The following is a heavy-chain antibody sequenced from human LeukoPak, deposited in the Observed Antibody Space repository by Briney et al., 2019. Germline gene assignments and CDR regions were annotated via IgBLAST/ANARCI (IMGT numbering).Heavy chain of an antibody. CDR1: GGSISSGGYS. J-gene: IGHJ4*02. V-gene: IGHV4-30-4*07. D-gene: IGHD6-19*01. Sequence: SETLSLTCAVSGGSISSGGYSWSWIRQPPGKGLEWTGYIYYSGSTNYNPSLNGRVTISVDTSKNQFSLRLSSVTAADTAIYYCARAVSGRFDYWGQGTLVTVSS. CDR3: ARAVSGRFDY. CDR2: IYYSGST.